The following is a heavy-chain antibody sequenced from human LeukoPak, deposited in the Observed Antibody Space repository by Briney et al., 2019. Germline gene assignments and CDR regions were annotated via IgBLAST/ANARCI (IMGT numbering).Heavy chain of an antibody. CDR1: GFTFSTYS. V-gene: IGHV3-23*01. CDR2: ISGSGGST. CDR3: AKDTYYYGSGGYVY. D-gene: IGHD3-10*01. J-gene: IGHJ4*02. Sequence: GRSLRLSCAASGFTFSTYSMNWVRQAPGKGLEWVSAISGSGGSTYYADSVKGRFTISRDNSKNTLYLQMNSLRAEDTAVYYCAKDTYYYGSGGYVYWGQGTLVTVSS.